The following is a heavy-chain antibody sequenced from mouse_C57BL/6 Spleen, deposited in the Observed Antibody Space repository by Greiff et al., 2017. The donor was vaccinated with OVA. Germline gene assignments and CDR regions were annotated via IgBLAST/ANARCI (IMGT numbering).Heavy chain of an antibody. CDR3: ARAWDRAMDY. D-gene: IGHD4-1*01. CDR2: IDPSDSYT. Sequence: QVQLQQPGAELVMPGASVKLSCKASGYTFTSYWMHWVKQRPGQGLEWIGKIDPSDSYTNYNQKFKGKSTLTEDKSSSTAYMQLSSLTSEDSAVYYCARAWDRAMDYWGQGTSVTVSS. V-gene: IGHV1-69*01. J-gene: IGHJ4*01. CDR1: GYTFTSYW.